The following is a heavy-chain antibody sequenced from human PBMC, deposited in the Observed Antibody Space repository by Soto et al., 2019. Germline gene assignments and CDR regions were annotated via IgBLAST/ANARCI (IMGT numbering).Heavy chain of an antibody. Sequence: EVHLLESGGGLVQPGGSLRLSCAASGFTFSSYAMRWVRQAPGKGLEWVSAISGSGGSTYYADSVKGRFTISRDNSKNTLYLQMSSLRAEDTGVHYCARRGSGSYYDYWGKGTLVTVSS. CDR1: GFTFSSYA. CDR2: ISGSGGST. J-gene: IGHJ4*02. CDR3: ARRGSGSYYDY. D-gene: IGHD1-26*01. V-gene: IGHV3-23*01.